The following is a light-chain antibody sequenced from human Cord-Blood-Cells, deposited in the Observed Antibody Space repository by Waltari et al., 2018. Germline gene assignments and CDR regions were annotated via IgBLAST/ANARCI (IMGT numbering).Light chain of an antibody. J-gene: IGLJ2*01. CDR1: SSDVVGYNY. CDR2: EVS. V-gene: IGLV2-8*01. CDR3: SSYAGSNNFDVV. Sequence: QSALTQPPSASGSPGQSVTISCTGTSSDVVGYNYVSWYQQHPGKAPKLMIYEVSKRPSGVPDRFSGSKSGNTASLTVSGLQAEDEADYYCSSYAGSNNFDVVFGGGTKLTVL.